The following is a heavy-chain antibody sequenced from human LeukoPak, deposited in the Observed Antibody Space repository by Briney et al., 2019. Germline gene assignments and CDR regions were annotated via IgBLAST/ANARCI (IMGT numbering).Heavy chain of an antibody. V-gene: IGHV2-26*01. CDR1: GLSLNSGRMG. CDR2: IFSNGKE. J-gene: IGHJ4*02. CDR3: TQIRDSWFYFDS. D-gene: IGHD6-13*01. Sequence: SGPTLVNPTETLTLTCNVSGLSLNSGRMGVSWIRQPPGKALEWLAHIFSNGKESYKTSLKSRLSISKDTSKSQVVLTLTNTDPADTAIYYCTQIRDSWFYFDSWGQGTLVTVSS.